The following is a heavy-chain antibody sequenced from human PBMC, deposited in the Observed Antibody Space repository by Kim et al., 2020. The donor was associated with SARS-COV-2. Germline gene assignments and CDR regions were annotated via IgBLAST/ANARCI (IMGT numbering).Heavy chain of an antibody. D-gene: IGHD6-19*01. CDR3: AKEGAIAVVGTRYFDL. Sequence: GGSLRLSCAASGFTFSSYAMSWVRQAPGKGLEWVSAISGSGGSTYYADSVKGRFTISRDNSKNTLYLQMNSLRAEDTAVYYCAKEGAIAVVGTRYFDLWGRGTLVTVSS. J-gene: IGHJ2*01. V-gene: IGHV3-23*01. CDR1: GFTFSSYA. CDR2: ISGSGGST.